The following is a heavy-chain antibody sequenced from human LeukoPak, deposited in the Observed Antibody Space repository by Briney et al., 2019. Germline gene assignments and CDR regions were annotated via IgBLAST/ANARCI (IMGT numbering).Heavy chain of an antibody. V-gene: IGHV3-23*01. CDR3: AKVSLGIAAAGTSDFDY. D-gene: IGHD6-13*01. CDR1: GFTFSSYA. J-gene: IGHJ4*02. Sequence: GGSLRLSCAASGFTFSSYAMSWVRQAPGKGLEWVSAISGSGVSTYYADSVQGRFTISRDNSKNTLYLQMNSLRAEDTAVYYCAKVSLGIAAAGTSDFDYWGQGTLVTVSS. CDR2: ISGSGVST.